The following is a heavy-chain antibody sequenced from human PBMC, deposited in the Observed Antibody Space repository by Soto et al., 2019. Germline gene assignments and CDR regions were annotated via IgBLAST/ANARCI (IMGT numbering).Heavy chain of an antibody. V-gene: IGHV4-30-2*01. CDR3: ARVGYYGDYLGWLDP. J-gene: IGHJ5*02. CDR2: IYHSGST. Sequence: SXTWTLTCTGSGGSIRSGSYSLRWIRQPPGNGLEWIGYIYHSGSTYYNPSLKSRVTISVDRSKNQFSLKLSSVTAADTAVYYCARVGYYGDYLGWLDPWGQGTLVTVFS. D-gene: IGHD4-17*01. CDR1: GGSIRSGSYS.